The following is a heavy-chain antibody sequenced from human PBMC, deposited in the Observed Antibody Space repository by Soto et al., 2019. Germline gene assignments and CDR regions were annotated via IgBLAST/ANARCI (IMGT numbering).Heavy chain of an antibody. V-gene: IGHV4-59*08. Sequence: SETLSLTCTVSGGSISSYYWSWIRQPPGKGLEWIGYIYYSGSTNYNPSLKSRVTISVDTSKNQFSLKLSSVTAADTAVYYCASPGRYCSGGSCPYYFDYWGQGTLVTVSS. CDR3: ASPGRYCSGGSCPYYFDY. CDR2: IYYSGST. D-gene: IGHD2-15*01. J-gene: IGHJ4*02. CDR1: GGSISSYY.